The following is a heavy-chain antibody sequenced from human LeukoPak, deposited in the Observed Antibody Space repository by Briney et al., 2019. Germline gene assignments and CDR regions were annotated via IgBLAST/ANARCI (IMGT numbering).Heavy chain of an antibody. CDR2: INGDEAST. Sequence: GASMSLSCGSCGCIFSSYWRHWPRQPGGGGLVWVSRINGDEASTAYADSVKGRLSISRDNAKNTLYLQMNSLRADDTAVYYCVRARTTVPNLFDHGGQGTRDSVSS. CDR1: GCIFSSYW. V-gene: IGHV3-74*01. CDR3: VRARTTVPNLFDH. D-gene: IGHD4-17*01. J-gene: IGHJ4*02.